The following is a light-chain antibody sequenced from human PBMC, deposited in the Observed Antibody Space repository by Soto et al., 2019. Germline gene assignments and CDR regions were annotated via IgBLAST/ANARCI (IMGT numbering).Light chain of an antibody. CDR3: GPWHSSLRARV. Sequence: QSVLTQPPSVSAAPGQTVTISCSGTSSNIGSNFVSWYQQLPGTAPKLHIYENNKRPSGIPDRFSGSKSGTSATLGIAGLQTGDEAIYYCGPWHSSLRARVFGGGTKLTVL. J-gene: IGLJ3*02. CDR1: SSNIGSNF. V-gene: IGLV1-51*01. CDR2: ENN.